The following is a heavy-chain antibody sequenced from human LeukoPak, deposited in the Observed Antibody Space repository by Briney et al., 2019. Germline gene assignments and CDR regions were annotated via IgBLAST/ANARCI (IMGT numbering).Heavy chain of an antibody. J-gene: IGHJ4*02. V-gene: IGHV3-48*03. CDR1: GFTFSSYE. CDR3: ASLGVDDFWSGQLDY. D-gene: IGHD3-3*01. Sequence: PGGSLRLSCAASGFTFSSYEMNWGRQAPGKGLGGVSYSSSSGSTIYYADSVKGRFTISRDNAKNSLYLQMNSLRAEDTAVYYCASLGVDDFWSGQLDYWGQGTLVTVSS. CDR2: SSSSGSTI.